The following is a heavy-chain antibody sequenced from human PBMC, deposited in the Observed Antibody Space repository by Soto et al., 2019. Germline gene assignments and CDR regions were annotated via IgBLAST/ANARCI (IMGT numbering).Heavy chain of an antibody. J-gene: IGHJ4*02. V-gene: IGHV1-3*01. CDR2: INAGNGNT. D-gene: IGHD1-1*01. Sequence: ASVKVSCKASGYTFTSYAIHWVRQAPGQRLEWMGWINAGNGNTKYSQKFQDRVTITRDTSTSTVYMELSSLRSEDTAIYYCSRGYPPRDQLGNLPGAFWGQGTLVTVSS. CDR1: GYTFTSYA. CDR3: SRGYPPRDQLGNLPGAF.